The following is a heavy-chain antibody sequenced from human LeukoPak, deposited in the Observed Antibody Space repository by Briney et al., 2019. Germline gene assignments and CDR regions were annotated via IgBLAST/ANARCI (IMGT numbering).Heavy chain of an antibody. D-gene: IGHD5-18*01. V-gene: IGHV3-66*01. Sequence: GGSLRLSCAASGFTVSSNYMSWVRQAPGKGLEWGSVIYSGGSTYYADSVKGRFTISRDNSKNTLYLQMNSLRAEDTAVYYCARDLGYSYGLNPDYWGQGTLVTVSS. CDR1: GFTVSSNY. CDR2: IYSGGST. J-gene: IGHJ4*02. CDR3: ARDLGYSYGLNPDY.